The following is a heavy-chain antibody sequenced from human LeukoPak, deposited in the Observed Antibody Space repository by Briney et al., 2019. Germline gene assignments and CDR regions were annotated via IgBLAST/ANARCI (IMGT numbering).Heavy chain of an antibody. V-gene: IGHV4-34*01. CDR2: INHSGST. CDR3: ARVVVAATPEGWFDP. D-gene: IGHD2-15*01. CDR1: GGSFSGYY. J-gene: IGHJ5*02. Sequence: SETLSLTCAVYGGSFSGYYWSWIRQPPGKGLEWIGEINHSGSTNYNPSLKSRVTISVDTSKNQFSLKPSSVTAADTAVYYCARVVVAATPEGWFDPWGQGTLVTVSS.